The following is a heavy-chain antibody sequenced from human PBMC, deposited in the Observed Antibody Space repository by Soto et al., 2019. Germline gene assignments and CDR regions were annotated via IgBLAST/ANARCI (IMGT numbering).Heavy chain of an antibody. CDR3: ALLCLYGSGRRYYFEY. V-gene: IGHV2-5*01. Sequence: QITLKESGPTLVKPTQNLTLTCTFPGVSLSTSGVGVGWIRQRPGKDLKGLELIYWNDEKRYSPSLKRRRTITNDTYKHQEDLTITNMDPVDTATYYCALLCLYGSGRRYYFEYWAQGTLVTVSS. CDR2: IYWNDEK. D-gene: IGHD3-10*01. CDR1: GVSLSTSGVG. J-gene: IGHJ4*02.